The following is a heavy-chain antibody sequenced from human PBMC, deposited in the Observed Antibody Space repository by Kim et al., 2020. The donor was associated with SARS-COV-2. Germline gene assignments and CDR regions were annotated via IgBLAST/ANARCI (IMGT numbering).Heavy chain of an antibody. Sequence: ASVKVSCKASGYTFTSYGISWVRQAPGQGLEWMGWISAYNGNTNYAQKLQGRVTMTTDTSTSTAYMELRSLRSDDTAVYYCARLQPQPVSWGSYRYLSPDYWGQGTLVTVSS. CDR2: ISAYNGNT. CDR1: GYTFTSYG. D-gene: IGHD3-16*02. J-gene: IGHJ4*02. CDR3: ARLQPQPVSWGSYRYLSPDY. V-gene: IGHV1-18*01.